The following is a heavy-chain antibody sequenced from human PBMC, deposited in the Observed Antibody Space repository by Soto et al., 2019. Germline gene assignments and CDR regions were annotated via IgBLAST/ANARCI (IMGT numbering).Heavy chain of an antibody. CDR2: IDWDDDK. CDR3: ARIRSPYSRYGMEV. J-gene: IGHJ6*02. D-gene: IGHD6-13*01. Sequence: SGPTLVNVTHPLTLTCPLSGLSLSTTGICVSWIRQPPVNALEWLALIDWDDDKYYSTSLKTKLTISKDTSKHQVVLTMTNMNPVDTATYYCARIRSPYSRYGMEVWGQATTVIVSS. V-gene: IGHV2-70*01. CDR1: GLSLSTTGIC.